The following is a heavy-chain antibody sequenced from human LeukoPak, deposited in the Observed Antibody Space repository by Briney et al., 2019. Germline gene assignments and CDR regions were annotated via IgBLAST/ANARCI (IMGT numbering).Heavy chain of an antibody. CDR2: INPNSGGT. Sequence: GASVKVSCKASGYTFTGYYMHWVRQAPGQGLEWRGWINPNSGGTNYAQKFQGRVTMTRDTSISTAYMELSRLRSDDTAVYYCARDWYCSSTSCYDYYGMDVWGQGTTVTVSS. CDR3: ARDWYCSSTSCYDYYGMDV. J-gene: IGHJ6*02. V-gene: IGHV1-2*02. CDR1: GYTFTGYY. D-gene: IGHD2-2*01.